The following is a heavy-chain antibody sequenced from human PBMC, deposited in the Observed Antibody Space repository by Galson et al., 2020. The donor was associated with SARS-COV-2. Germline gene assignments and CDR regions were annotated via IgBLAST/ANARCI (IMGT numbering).Heavy chain of an antibody. D-gene: IGHD1-1*01. CDR2: IYWDDDN. CDR1: GFSLSTSGVG. J-gene: IGHJ4*02. V-gene: IGHV2-5*02. Sequence: SGPTLVKPTQALTLTSNFSGFSLSTSGVGLDWIRQPPGEALEWLAVIYWDDDNSYSPSLSSRPTITKDTSKNQVVLTMTNMDPVDTATYYWARNDDFTKNFDCWGQGALVTV. CDR3: ARNDDFTKNFDC.